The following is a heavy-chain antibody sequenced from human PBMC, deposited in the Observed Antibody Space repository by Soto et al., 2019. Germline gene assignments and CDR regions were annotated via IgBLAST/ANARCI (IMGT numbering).Heavy chain of an antibody. CDR3: ARERRTAMVTNGENDY. CDR2: ISSSSSTI. V-gene: IGHV3-48*02. D-gene: IGHD5-18*01. CDR1: GFTFSSYS. J-gene: IGHJ4*02. Sequence: EVQLVKSGGGLVQPGGSLRLSCAASGFTFSSYSMNWVRQAPGKGLEWVSYISSSSSTIYYADSVKGRFTISRDNAKNSLYLQMNSLRDEDTAVYYCARERRTAMVTNGENDYWGQGTLVTVSS.